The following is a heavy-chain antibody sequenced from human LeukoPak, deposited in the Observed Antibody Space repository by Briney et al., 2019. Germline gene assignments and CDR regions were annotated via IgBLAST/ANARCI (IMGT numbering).Heavy chain of an antibody. CDR3: ARVGAPYSSSGDFDY. V-gene: IGHV3-48*03. CDR1: GFTFSSYE. CDR2: ISSSGSTI. J-gene: IGHJ4*02. D-gene: IGHD6-13*01. Sequence: PGGSLRLSCAASGFTFSSYEMNWVRQAPGKGLEWVSYISSSGSTIYYADSVKGRFTISRDNAKNSLYLQMSSLRAEGTAVYYCARVGAPYSSSGDFDYWGQGTLVTVSS.